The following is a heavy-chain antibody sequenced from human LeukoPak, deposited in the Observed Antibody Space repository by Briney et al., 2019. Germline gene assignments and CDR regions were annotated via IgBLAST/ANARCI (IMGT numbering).Heavy chain of an antibody. CDR1: GYTFTSND. D-gene: IGHD3-22*01. CDR3: ARPQDYDRGGLDY. V-gene: IGHV1-8*01. Sequence: WASVKVSCKASGYTFTSNDINWVRQTTGQGLEWMGWMNPNSGNTGYAQNFQGRVTMTRNTSISTAYMELSSLRSEDTAVYYCARPQDYDRGGLDYWGQGSLVTVSS. CDR2: MNPNSGNT. J-gene: IGHJ4*01.